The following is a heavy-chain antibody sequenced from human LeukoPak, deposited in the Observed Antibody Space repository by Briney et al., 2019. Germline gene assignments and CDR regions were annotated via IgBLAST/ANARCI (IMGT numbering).Heavy chain of an antibody. CDR1: SGSFSSYF. CDR3: ASHLVATAWFDP. J-gene: IGHJ5*02. CDR2: IYTSGST. Sequence: SETLSLTGTVSSGSFSSYFWSWIRQPAGKGLEWIGRIYTSGSTNYNPSLRSRVTMSVDTSKNQFSLKLTSVTAADTAVYFCASHLVATAWFDPWGQGTLVTVSS. V-gene: IGHV4-4*07. D-gene: IGHD5-12*01.